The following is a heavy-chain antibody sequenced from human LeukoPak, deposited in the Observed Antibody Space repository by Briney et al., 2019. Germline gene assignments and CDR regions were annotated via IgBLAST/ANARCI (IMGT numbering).Heavy chain of an antibody. CDR3: ARGLWGRSGWYYFDF. CDR2: INAGNGNT. D-gene: IGHD6-19*01. CDR1: GYTFTNYA. V-gene: IGHV1-3*01. Sequence: GASVKVSCKASGYTFTNYAIQWVRQAPGQRLEWMGWINAGNGNTKYSQKFQGRFTITRDTSASTGYMELSGLRSEDRTVYYCARGLWGRSGWYYFDFWGQGTLVTVSS. J-gene: IGHJ4*02.